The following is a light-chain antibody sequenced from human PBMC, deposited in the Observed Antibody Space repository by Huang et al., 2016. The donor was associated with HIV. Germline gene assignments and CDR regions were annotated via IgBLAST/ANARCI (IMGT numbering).Light chain of an antibody. CDR1: RDISTF. J-gene: IGKJ1*01. CDR2: AAS. CDR3: QKYDSAPWT. V-gene: IGKV1-27*01. Sequence: MTQSPPSLSASIGDRVTLTCRASRDISTFLAWYQQKPGKPPRLLIYAASILHSGVPSRFSGGGSGTNFTLTVSSLQPEDVANYYCQKYDSAPWTFGQGTKLEL.